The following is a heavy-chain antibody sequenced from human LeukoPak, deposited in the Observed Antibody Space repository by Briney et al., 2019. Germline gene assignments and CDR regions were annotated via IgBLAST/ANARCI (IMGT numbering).Heavy chain of an antibody. D-gene: IGHD4-23*01. V-gene: IGHV1-58*02. CDR1: GFTFTNSA. CDR3: ASFYGGNSRD. J-gene: IGHJ4*02. Sequence: GTSVKVSCKASGFTFTNSAIQWVRQARGQRLEWIGWIVVGSGNTNYAQKFQRRVTITRDMSTSIAYMELSGLRSEDTAVYYCASFYGGNSRDWGQGTLVTVSS. CDR2: IVVGSGNT.